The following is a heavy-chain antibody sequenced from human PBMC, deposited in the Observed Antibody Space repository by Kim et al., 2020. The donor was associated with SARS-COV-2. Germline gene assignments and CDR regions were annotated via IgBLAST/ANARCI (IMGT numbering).Heavy chain of an antibody. CDR3: ARGGRIAARPFDY. J-gene: IGHJ4*02. V-gene: IGHV1-2*02. D-gene: IGHD6-6*01. Sequence: SAQKFQGRVTMTRDTSISTAYMELSRLTSDDTAVYYCARGGRIAARPFDYWGQGTLVAVPS.